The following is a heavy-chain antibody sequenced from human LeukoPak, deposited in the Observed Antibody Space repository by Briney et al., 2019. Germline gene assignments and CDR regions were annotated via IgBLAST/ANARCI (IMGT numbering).Heavy chain of an antibody. V-gene: IGHV3-21*01. CDR3: ARSLVGYLDY. D-gene: IGHD3-16*01. Sequence: GGSLRLSCAASRFTFSSYSMNWVRQAPGKGLEWVSSISSSSSYIYYADSVKGRFTISRDNAKNSLYLQMNSLRTEDTAVYYCARSLVGYLDYWGQATLVTVSS. J-gene: IGHJ4*02. CDR2: ISSSSSYI. CDR1: RFTFSSYS.